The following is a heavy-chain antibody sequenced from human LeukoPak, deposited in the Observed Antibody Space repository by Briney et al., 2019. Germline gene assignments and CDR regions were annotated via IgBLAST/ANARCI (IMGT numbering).Heavy chain of an antibody. CDR1: GFTFSSYA. CDR2: ISGSGGST. CDR3: ASSRDFGVVIMPSNFDY. V-gene: IGHV3-23*01. Sequence: GGSLRLSCAASGFTFSSYAMSWVRQAPGKGLEWVSAISGSGGSTYYADSVKGRFTISRDNSKNTLYLQMNSLRAEDAAVYYCASSRDFGVVIMPSNFDYWGQGTLVTVSS. J-gene: IGHJ4*02. D-gene: IGHD3-3*01.